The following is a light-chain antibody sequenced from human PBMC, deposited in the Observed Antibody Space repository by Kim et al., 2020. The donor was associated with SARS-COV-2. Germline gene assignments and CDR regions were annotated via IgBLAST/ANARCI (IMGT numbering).Light chain of an antibody. CDR3: SSYTTSTAVV. CDR2: DVT. Sequence: GESITISCSGSSSDIGGYNYVSWYQQHPDKAPKIMIYDVTKRPPGVSDRFSGSKSANMASLTISGLQAEDEADYYCSSYTTSTAVVFGGGTQLTVL. V-gene: IGLV2-14*03. CDR1: SSDIGGYNY. J-gene: IGLJ2*01.